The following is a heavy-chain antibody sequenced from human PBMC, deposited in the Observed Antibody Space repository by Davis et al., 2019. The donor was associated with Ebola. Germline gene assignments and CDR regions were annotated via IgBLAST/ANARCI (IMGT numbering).Heavy chain of an antibody. Sequence: SETLSPTWPLSAGSISSSSYYWGWPLQPPVKGLEWFGSIYYTGSTYYNPSLKSRVTISVDTSKKTFSLKLSSVTAADTAVYYCARSKAYMVRGVITNWGQGTLVTVSS. J-gene: IGHJ4*02. V-gene: IGHV4-39*01. D-gene: IGHD3-10*01. CDR2: IYYTGST. CDR1: AGSISSSSYY. CDR3: ARSKAYMVRGVITN.